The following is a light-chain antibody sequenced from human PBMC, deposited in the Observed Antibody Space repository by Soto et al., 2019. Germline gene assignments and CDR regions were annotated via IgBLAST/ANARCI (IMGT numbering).Light chain of an antibody. CDR3: LQDYNYPRT. J-gene: IGKJ1*01. V-gene: IGKV1-6*01. CDR2: GAT. Sequence: ALQMTQSPSSLSASVGDRVTITCRASQDIRTELGWYQQKPGKAPKLLIYGATTLQSGVPSRFSCSGSGTDFTLTISVLQSEDFATYYCLQDYNYPRTFGQGTKVEVK. CDR1: QDIRTE.